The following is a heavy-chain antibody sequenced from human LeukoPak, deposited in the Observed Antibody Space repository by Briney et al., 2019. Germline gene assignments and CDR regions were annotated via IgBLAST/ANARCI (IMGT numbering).Heavy chain of an antibody. V-gene: IGHV1-46*01. J-gene: IGHJ6*02. CDR3: ARDLSGYTLYYYYGMDV. CDR2: INPSGGST. D-gene: IGHD3-9*01. CDR1: GYTFTSYY. Sequence: ASVKVSCKASGYTFTSYYMHWVRQAPGQGLEWMGIINPSGGSTSYAQKFQGRVTMARDTSTSTVYMELSSPRSEDTAVYYCARDLSGYTLYYYYGMDVWGQGTTVTVSS.